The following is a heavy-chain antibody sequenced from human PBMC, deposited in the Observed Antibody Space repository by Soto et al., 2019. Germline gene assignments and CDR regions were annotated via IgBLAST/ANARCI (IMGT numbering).Heavy chain of an antibody. D-gene: IGHD2-21*01. V-gene: IGHV4-31*03. J-gene: IGHJ4*02. CDR1: CGSISSGGYY. CDR3: ARAPHNDY. Sequence: TSEALSLTCPVSCGSISSGGYYWRWIRQHPGKGLEWIGYIYYSGSTYYDPSLKSRVTISVDTSKNQFSLKLSSVTAADTAVYYCARAPHNDYWGQGTLVTVSS. CDR2: IYYSGST.